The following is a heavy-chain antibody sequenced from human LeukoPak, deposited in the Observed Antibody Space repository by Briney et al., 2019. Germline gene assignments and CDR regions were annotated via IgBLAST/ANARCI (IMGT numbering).Heavy chain of an antibody. CDR2: ISWNSGSI. Sequence: GGSLRLSCAASGFTFDDYAMHWVRQAPGKGLEWVSGISWNSGSIGYADSVKGRFTISRDNAKNSLYLQMNSLRAEDTALYYCAKDIGCSGGSCYGPCYYYGMDVWGQGTTVTVSS. J-gene: IGHJ6*02. CDR3: AKDIGCSGGSCYGPCYYYGMDV. CDR1: GFTFDDYA. D-gene: IGHD2-15*01. V-gene: IGHV3-9*01.